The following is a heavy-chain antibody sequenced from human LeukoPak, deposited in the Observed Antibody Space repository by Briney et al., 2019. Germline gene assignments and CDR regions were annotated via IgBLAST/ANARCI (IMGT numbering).Heavy chain of an antibody. Sequence: SETLSLTCTVSGGPISSYYWSWIRQPPGKGLEWIGYIYYSGSTNYNPSLKSRVTISVDTSKNQFSLKLSSVTAADTAVYYCARATSGFIYPQAFDIWGQGTMVTVSS. J-gene: IGHJ3*02. CDR3: ARATSGFIYPQAFDI. CDR2: IYYSGST. V-gene: IGHV4-59*01. CDR1: GGPISSYY. D-gene: IGHD3-22*01.